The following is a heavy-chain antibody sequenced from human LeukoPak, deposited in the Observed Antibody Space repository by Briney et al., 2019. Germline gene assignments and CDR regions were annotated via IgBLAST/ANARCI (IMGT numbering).Heavy chain of an antibody. V-gene: IGHV4-59*08. CDR2: IYYSGST. CDR3: ARSHGGY. J-gene: IGHJ4*02. CDR1: GGSISGYY. Sequence: SETLSLTCTVSGGSISGYYWTWIRQPPGKGLELIGYIYYSGSTNYNPSLKSRVTLSLDTSKNQFSLKLSSVTAADTAVYYCARSHGGYWGQGTLVTVSS. D-gene: IGHD3-10*01.